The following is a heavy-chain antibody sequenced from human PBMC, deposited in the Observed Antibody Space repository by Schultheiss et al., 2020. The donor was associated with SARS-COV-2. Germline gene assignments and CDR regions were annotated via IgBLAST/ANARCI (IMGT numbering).Heavy chain of an antibody. J-gene: IGHJ6*02. CDR1: GFTFDDYT. D-gene: IGHD6-19*01. CDR3: AREIVAVAGPASV. V-gene: IGHV3-23*01. CDR2: ISGSGGST. Sequence: GGSLRLSCAASGFTFDDYTMHWVRQAPGKGLEWVSAISGSGGSTYYADSVKGRFTISRDNSKNTLYLQMNSLRAEDTAVYYCAREIVAVAGPASVWGQGTTVTVSS.